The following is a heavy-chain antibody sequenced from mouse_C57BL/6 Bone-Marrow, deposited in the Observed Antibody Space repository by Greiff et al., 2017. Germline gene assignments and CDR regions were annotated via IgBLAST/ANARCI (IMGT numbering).Heavy chain of an antibody. V-gene: IGHV3-6*01. CDR3: ASELRFYWYFDV. CDR2: ISYDGSN. CDR1: GYSITSGYY. Sequence: EVQLKESGPGLVKPSQSLSLTCSVTGYSITSGYYWNWIRQFPGNKLEWMGYISYDGSNNYNPSLKNRISITRDTSKNQFFLKLNSVTTEDTATYYCASELRFYWYFDVWGTGTTVTVSS. J-gene: IGHJ1*03. D-gene: IGHD1-1*01.